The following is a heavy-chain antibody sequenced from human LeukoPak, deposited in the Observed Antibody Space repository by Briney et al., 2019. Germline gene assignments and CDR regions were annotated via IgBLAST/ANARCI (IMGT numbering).Heavy chain of an antibody. V-gene: IGHV1-8*02. J-gene: IGHJ6*02. CDR3: ARGLGPYYYGSGSYYFNIYYYYYGMDV. CDR1: GYTFTSYG. Sequence: ASVKVSCKASGYTFTSYGINWVRQATGQGLEWMGWMNPNSGNTGYAQKFQGRVTMTRNTSISTAYMELSSLRSEDTAVYYCARGLGPYYYGSGSYYFNIYYYYYGMDVWGQGTTVTVSS. D-gene: IGHD3-10*01. CDR2: MNPNSGNT.